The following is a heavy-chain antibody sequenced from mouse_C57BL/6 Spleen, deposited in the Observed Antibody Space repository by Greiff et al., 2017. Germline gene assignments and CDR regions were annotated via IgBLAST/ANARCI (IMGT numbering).Heavy chain of an antibody. CDR2: ISYDGSN. CDR3: ARVDWDSLYYFDY. V-gene: IGHV3-6*01. Sequence: EVKLQESGPGLVKPSQSLSLTCSVTGYSITSGYYWNWIRQFPGNKLEWMGYISYDGSNNYNPSLKNRISITRDTSKNQFFLKLNSVTTEDTATYYCARVDWDSLYYFDYWGQGTTLTVSS. CDR1: GYSITSGYY. J-gene: IGHJ2*01. D-gene: IGHD3-3*01.